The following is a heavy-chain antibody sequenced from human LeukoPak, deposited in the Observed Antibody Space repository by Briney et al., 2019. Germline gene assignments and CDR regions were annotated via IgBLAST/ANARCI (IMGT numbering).Heavy chain of an antibody. D-gene: IGHD1-26*01. CDR1: GYTFTGYY. CDR2: INPNTGGT. V-gene: IGHV1-2*06. CDR3: ARAPRYSENLVDP. J-gene: IGHJ5*02. Sequence: ASVKVSCKASGYTFTGYYMHWVRQAPGRGLEWMGRINPNTGGTNYAQKFQGRVTMTRDTSISTAYMELSRLRSDDTAVYYCARAPRYSENLVDPWGQGTLVTVSS.